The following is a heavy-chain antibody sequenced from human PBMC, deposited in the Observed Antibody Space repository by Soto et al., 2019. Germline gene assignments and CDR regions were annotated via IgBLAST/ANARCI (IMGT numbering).Heavy chain of an antibody. Sequence: PGESLKISCKGSGYSFTNYWIGWVRQMPGKGLEWMGIIYPGDSDTTYSPSFQGQVTISADKSISTAYLQWSSLKASDTAMYYCARPCRGDFWSGYRRPKYYYYGRGVWPQRTRVSVS. CDR1: GYSFTNYW. CDR3: ARPCRGDFWSGYRRPKYYYYGRGV. CDR2: IYPGDSDT. J-gene: IGHJ6*02. V-gene: IGHV5-51*01. D-gene: IGHD3-3*01.